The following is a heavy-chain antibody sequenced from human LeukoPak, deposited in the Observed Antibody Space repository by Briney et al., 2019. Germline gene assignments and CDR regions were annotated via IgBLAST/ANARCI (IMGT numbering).Heavy chain of an antibody. CDR3: ARGRSSGWEPDAFDI. CDR2: ISSSSSYI. CDR1: GFTFSSYS. V-gene: IGHV3-21*01. J-gene: IGHJ3*02. D-gene: IGHD6-19*01. Sequence: PGGSLRLSCAASGFTFSSYSMNWVRQAPGKGLEWVSSISSSSSYIYYAGSVKGRFTISRDNAKNSLYLQMNSLRAEDTAVYYCARGRSSGWEPDAFDIWGQGTMVTVSS.